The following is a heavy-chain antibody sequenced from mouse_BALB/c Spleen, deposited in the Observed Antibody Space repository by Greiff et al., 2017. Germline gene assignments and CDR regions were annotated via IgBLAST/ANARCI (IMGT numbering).Heavy chain of an antibody. D-gene: IGHD2-1*01. J-gene: IGHJ3*01. Sequence: EVMLVESGGGLVQPGGSLKLSCAASGFTFSSYGMSWVRQTPDKRLELVATINSNGGSTYYPDSVKGRFTISRDNAKNTLYLQMSSLKSEDTAMYYCARDEELPPAYWGQGTLVTVSA. V-gene: IGHV5-6-3*01. CDR2: INSNGGST. CDR3: ARDEELPPAY. CDR1: GFTFSSYG.